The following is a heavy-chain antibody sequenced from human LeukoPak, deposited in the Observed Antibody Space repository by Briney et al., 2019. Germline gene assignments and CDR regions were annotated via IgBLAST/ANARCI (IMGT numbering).Heavy chain of an antibody. Sequence: PSETLSLTCTVSGGSISSYYCSWIRQPPGKGLEWIGYIHYSGSTNYNPSLKSRVTISVDTSKNQFSLKLSSVTAADTAVYYCARHETLVYYKGSGCYYRPYNWFDPWGQGTLVTVSS. CDR1: GGSISSYY. D-gene: IGHD3-10*01. J-gene: IGHJ5*02. CDR2: IHYSGST. CDR3: ARHETLVYYKGSGCYYRPYNWFDP. V-gene: IGHV4-59*01.